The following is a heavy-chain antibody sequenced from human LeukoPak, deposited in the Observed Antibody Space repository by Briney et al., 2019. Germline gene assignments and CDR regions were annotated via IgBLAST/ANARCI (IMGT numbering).Heavy chain of an antibody. Sequence: SETLSLTRTVSGGSISSYYWSWIRQPPGRGLEWIGYIYYRGSTNYNPSLKSRVTISVDTSKNQFSLKLSSVTAADTAVYYCARVGAMTTVTSEAFDIWGQGTMVTASS. V-gene: IGHV4-59*01. CDR2: IYYRGST. CDR1: GGSISSYY. CDR3: ARVGAMTTVTSEAFDI. D-gene: IGHD4-17*01. J-gene: IGHJ3*02.